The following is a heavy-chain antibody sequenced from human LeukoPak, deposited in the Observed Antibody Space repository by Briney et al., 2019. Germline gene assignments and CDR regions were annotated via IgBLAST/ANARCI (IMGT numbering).Heavy chain of an antibody. Sequence: GGSLQISCQGSGSIFTSYWSGWGRRLPGKGREWMGIIYPGDSDTKNSSSCQGQVTISADKSISTAYLQWSSLKASDTAMYYCARHPNFDYWGQGTLVTVSS. CDR3: ARHPNFDY. J-gene: IGHJ4*02. CDR2: IYPGDSDT. CDR1: GSIFTSYW. V-gene: IGHV5-51*01.